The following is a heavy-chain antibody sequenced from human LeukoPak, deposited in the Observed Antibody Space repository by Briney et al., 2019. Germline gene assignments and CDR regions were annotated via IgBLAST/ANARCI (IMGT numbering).Heavy chain of an antibody. D-gene: IGHD2-2*01. CDR3: MAAGSSTPRAV. J-gene: IGHJ6*04. CDR1: GYTFTTYA. Sequence: ASVKVSCKASGYTFTTYAITWVRQAPGQGLEWMGWMNPDSGNTGYAQKFQGRVTMTRNTSISTAYMELSSLRSEDTAVYYCMAAGSSTPRAVWGKGTTVTISS. CDR2: MNPDSGNT. V-gene: IGHV1-8*02.